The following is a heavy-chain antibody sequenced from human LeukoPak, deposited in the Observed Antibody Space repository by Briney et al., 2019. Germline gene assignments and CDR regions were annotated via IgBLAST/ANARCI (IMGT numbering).Heavy chain of an antibody. V-gene: IGHV3-48*04. CDR2: ISGSSSII. CDR1: GFNFISSD. J-gene: IGHJ4*02. D-gene: IGHD2-15*01. Sequence: GGSLRLSCTASGFNFISSDMNWVRQAPGKGLEWVSYISGSSSIIYYADSVRGRFTISGDNAKNSLFLQMNSLRAEDTAVYYCARGPPIDPDYFDYWGQGTLVTVSS. CDR3: ARGPPIDPDYFDY.